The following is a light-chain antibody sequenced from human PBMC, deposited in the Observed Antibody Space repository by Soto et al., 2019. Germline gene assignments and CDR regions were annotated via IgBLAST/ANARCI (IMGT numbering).Light chain of an antibody. Sequence: QSVLTKPRSVSGAPGHSVTISCTGTSSDVGGYRYVSWYQQHPGKAPKLMISDVSKRPSGVPDRFSGSKFGNTASLTISGLQAEDEADYYCCSYAGAFTYVFGSGTKVTVL. J-gene: IGLJ1*01. CDR3: CSYAGAFTYV. CDR2: DVS. CDR1: SSDVGGYRY. V-gene: IGLV2-11*01.